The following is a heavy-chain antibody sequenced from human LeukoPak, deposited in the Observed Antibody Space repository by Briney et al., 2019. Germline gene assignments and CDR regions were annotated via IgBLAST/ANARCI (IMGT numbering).Heavy chain of an antibody. Sequence: GGSLRLSCAASGFTFSSYAMHWVRQAPGKGLEWVAVISYDGSNKCYADSVKGRFTISRDNSKNTLYLQMNSLRAEDTAVYYCARDGRYYDSSGYPNWFDPWGQGTLVTVSS. CDR3: ARDGRYYDSSGYPNWFDP. J-gene: IGHJ5*02. V-gene: IGHV3-30-3*01. CDR2: ISYDGSNK. D-gene: IGHD3-22*01. CDR1: GFTFSSYA.